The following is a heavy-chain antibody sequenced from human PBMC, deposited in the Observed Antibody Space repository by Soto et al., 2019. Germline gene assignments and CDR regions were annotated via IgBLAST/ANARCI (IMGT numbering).Heavy chain of an antibody. Sequence: PGGSLRLSCAASGFTFSSYSMNWVRQAPGKGLEWVSSISSSSSYIYYADSVKGRFTISRDNAKNSLYLQMNSLRAEDTAVYYCAMSYYDILTGYYAGYGMDVWGQGNTVTVSS. CDR2: ISSSSSYI. J-gene: IGHJ6*02. V-gene: IGHV3-21*01. CDR3: AMSYYDILTGYYAGYGMDV. CDR1: GFTFSSYS. D-gene: IGHD3-9*01.